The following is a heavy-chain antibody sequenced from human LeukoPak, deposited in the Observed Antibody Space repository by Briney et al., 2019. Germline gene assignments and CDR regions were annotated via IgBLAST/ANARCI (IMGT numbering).Heavy chain of an antibody. Sequence: GGSLRLSCAASGFTLSNYGMHWVRQAPGKGLQWVTFIRYDGSDKYYADSVKGRFTTSRDNSKNTLYLQMNSLRAEDTAVYYCARDKVTMVRGVPGEYFDYWGQGTLVTVSS. CDR2: IRYDGSDK. CDR1: GFTLSNYG. J-gene: IGHJ4*02. D-gene: IGHD3-10*01. CDR3: ARDKVTMVRGVPGEYFDY. V-gene: IGHV3-30*02.